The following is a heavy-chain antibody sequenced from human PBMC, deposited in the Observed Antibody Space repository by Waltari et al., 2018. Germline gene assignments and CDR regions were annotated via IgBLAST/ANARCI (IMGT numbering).Heavy chain of an antibody. CDR3: AKSASVGEGLWFGK. CDR2: ISGSGGST. J-gene: IGHJ4*02. CDR1: GSPFCGYR. Sequence: EVQLLESGGGLVQPGGSLRLPCAASGSPFCGYRLSWVRQAPGKGLEWVSTISGSGGSTYYADAVKGRFTIFRDNSKNTLHLQMNSLRAEDTAVYYCAKSASVGEGLWFGKWGQGTLVTVSS. D-gene: IGHD3-10*01. V-gene: IGHV3-23*01.